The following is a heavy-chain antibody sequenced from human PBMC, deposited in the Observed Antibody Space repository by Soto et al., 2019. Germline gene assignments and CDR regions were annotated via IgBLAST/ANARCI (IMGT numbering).Heavy chain of an antibody. J-gene: IGHJ6*02. V-gene: IGHV1-2*04. CDR2: INPNSGGT. CDR3: ARVPNLSYYDFWSGYPDGYYGMDV. Sequence: ASVKVSCKASGYTFTGYYMHWVRQAPGQGLEWMGWINPNSGGTNYAQKFQGWVTMTRDTSISTAYMELSRLRSDDTAVYYCARVPNLSYYDFWSGYPDGYYGMDVWGQGTTVTVSS. CDR1: GYTFTGYY. D-gene: IGHD3-3*01.